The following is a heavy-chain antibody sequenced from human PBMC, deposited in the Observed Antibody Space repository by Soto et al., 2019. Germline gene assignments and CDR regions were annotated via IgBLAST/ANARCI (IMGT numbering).Heavy chain of an antibody. CDR3: ARDHVAVAGTEDGMDV. Sequence: GASVKVSCKASGYPFTTYDFSWVRQAPGQGLEWMGWVSIYNGNTNYAQKLQGRVTLSTDTSTSTAYMELRTLRSDDTAVYYCARDHVAVAGTEDGMDVWGQGTTVTVSS. J-gene: IGHJ6*02. CDR2: VSIYNGNT. D-gene: IGHD6-19*01. CDR1: GYPFTTYD. V-gene: IGHV1-18*01.